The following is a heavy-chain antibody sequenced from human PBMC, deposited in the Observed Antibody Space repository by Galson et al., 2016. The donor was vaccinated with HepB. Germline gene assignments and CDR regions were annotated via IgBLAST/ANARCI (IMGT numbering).Heavy chain of an antibody. CDR2: IYYSGST. CDR3: ARRHDPYCNRAKCYEDGFDI. V-gene: IGHV4-39*01. Sequence: SETLSLTCTVSGGSISSTSDYWGWIRQPPGKGLEWIGSIYYSGSTYYNPSLKSRVTISVDTSKNQFSLKLSSVTAADTAVYYCARRHDPYCNRAKCYEDGFDIWGQGTMVTVSS. J-gene: IGHJ3*02. D-gene: IGHD2/OR15-2a*01. CDR1: GGSISSTSDY.